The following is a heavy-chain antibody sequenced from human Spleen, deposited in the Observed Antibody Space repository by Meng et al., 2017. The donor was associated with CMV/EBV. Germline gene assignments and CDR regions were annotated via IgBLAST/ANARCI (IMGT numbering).Heavy chain of an antibody. CDR1: GGTLDIYT. J-gene: IGHJ6*02. CDR2: IVPILGKP. V-gene: IGHV1-69*08. CDR3: ARGPRNHGMDV. Sequence: SVKVSCKASGGTLDIYTVNWVRQAPGQGLEWMGKIVPILGKPTYAQKFQGRVTITADTSTSTAYMELSSLTSEDTAVYYCARGPRNHGMDVWGQGTTVTVSS.